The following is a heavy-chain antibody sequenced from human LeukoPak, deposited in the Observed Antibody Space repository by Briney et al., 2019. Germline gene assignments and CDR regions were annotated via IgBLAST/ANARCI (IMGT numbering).Heavy chain of an antibody. J-gene: IGHJ4*02. CDR1: GFTFSNAW. CDR2: IKSKTDGGTT. CDR3: TTALGVRGDFDY. D-gene: IGHD3-10*01. Sequence: PGGSLRLSCAASGFTFSNAWMSWVRQAPGKGLEWVGRIKSKTDGGTTDYAAPVKGRFTISRDDSKNTLYLQMNSLETEDTAVYYCTTALGVRGDFDYWGQGTLVTVSS. V-gene: IGHV3-15*01.